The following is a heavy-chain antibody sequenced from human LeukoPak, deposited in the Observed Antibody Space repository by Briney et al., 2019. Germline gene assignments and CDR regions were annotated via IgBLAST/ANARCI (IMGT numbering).Heavy chain of an antibody. CDR2: ISTYNGDT. CDR1: GYTFTRHG. CDR3: ARDEGRVSGSYNP. V-gene: IGHV1-18*01. D-gene: IGHD3-10*01. Sequence: ASVKVSCKASGYTFTRHGISWVRQPPGQGLEGMGWISTYNGDTTYAQELQGRVTMTTDTSTSTAYMELRSLRFDDTAVYYCARDEGRVSGSYNPWGQGTLVSVSS. J-gene: IGHJ5*02.